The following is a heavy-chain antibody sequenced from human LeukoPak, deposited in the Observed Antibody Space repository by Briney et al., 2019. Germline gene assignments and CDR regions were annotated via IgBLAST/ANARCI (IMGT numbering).Heavy chain of an antibody. D-gene: IGHD3-3*01. CDR3: AAAGYYDFWSGYSMDV. Sequence: SVKVSCKASGFTFTSSAVQWVRQARGQRLEWIGWIVVGSGNTNYAQKFQERVTITRDMSTSTAYMELSSLRSEDTAEYYCAAAGYYDFWSGYSMDVWGQGTTVTVSS. CDR1: GFTFTSSA. J-gene: IGHJ6*02. V-gene: IGHV1-58*01. CDR2: IVVGSGNT.